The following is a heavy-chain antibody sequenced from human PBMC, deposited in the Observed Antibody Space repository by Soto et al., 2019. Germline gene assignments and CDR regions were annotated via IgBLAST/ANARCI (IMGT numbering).Heavy chain of an antibody. J-gene: IGHJ6*02. D-gene: IGHD1-7*01. CDR1: GGTFSSYA. CDR3: ARREGNNWNYVTYYYGMDV. CDR2: IIPIFGTA. Sequence: SVNVSCKASGGTFSSYAISWVRQAPGQGLEWMGGIIPIFGTANYAQKFQGRVTITADKSTSTAYMELSSLRSEDTAVYYCARREGNNWNYVTYYYGMDVWGQGTTVTVSS. V-gene: IGHV1-69*06.